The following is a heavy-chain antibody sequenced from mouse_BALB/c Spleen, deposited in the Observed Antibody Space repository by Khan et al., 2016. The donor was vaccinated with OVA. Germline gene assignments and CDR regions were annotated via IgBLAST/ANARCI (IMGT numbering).Heavy chain of an antibody. V-gene: IGHV6-6*02. CDR3: ARGWAWYFDV. Sequence: EVQLQESGGGLVQPGGSMKLSCVASGFTFSNYWMNWVRQSPEKGFEWVAEIRLKSNIYATHYAESVRGRFTISRDDSRSSVYLQMNNLGAEDTGIYCCARGWAWYFDVWRAGTTVTVSS. CDR1: GFTFSNYW. CDR2: IRLKSNIYAT. J-gene: IGHJ1*01. D-gene: IGHD3-3*01.